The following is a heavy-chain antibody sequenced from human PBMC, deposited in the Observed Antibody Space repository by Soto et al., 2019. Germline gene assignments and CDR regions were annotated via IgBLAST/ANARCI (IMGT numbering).Heavy chain of an antibody. CDR1: GFTFSNYA. Sequence: EVQLLDSGGGLVQPGGSLRLSCAASGFTFSNYAMSWVLQAPGKGLEWVSGVGGSGDSTYYADSVKGRFTISRDNSKDTLYLQMNSLRAEDTAVYYCAKSHLGDCSGGSCYPPHYFDYWGQGTLVTVSS. V-gene: IGHV3-23*01. J-gene: IGHJ4*02. D-gene: IGHD2-15*01. CDR3: AKSHLGDCSGGSCYPPHYFDY. CDR2: VGGSGDST.